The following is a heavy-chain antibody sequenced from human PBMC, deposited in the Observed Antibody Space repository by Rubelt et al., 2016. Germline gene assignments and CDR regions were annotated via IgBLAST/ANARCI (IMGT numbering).Heavy chain of an antibody. CDR3: AKEGRIAAAGISYYYGMDV. V-gene: IGHV3-11*01. Sequence: GKGLEWISYISSSAYTIYYADSVKGRFTISRDNAKSSVYLQLDSLRPEDTAVYYCAKEGRIAAAGISYYYGMDVWGQGTTVTVSS. J-gene: IGHJ6*02. CDR2: ISSSAYTI. D-gene: IGHD6-13*01.